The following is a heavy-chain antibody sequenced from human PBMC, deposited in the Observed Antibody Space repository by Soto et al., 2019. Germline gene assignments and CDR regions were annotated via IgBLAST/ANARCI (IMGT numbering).Heavy chain of an antibody. CDR2: IYYSGST. D-gene: IGHD3-10*01. V-gene: IGHV4-59*01. J-gene: IGHJ4*01. Sequence: SESLSVRSTVSGGSISSYYWSWIRQPPGKGLEWIGYIYYSGSTNYNPSLKSRVTISVDTSKNQFSLKLSSVTAAVTAVYYRLTGSTSALGYRGEITLVAGYS. CDR1: GGSISSYY. CDR3: LTGSTSALGY.